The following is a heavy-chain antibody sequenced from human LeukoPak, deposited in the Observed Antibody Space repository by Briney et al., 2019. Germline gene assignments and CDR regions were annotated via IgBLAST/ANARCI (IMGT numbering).Heavy chain of an antibody. J-gene: IGHJ4*02. D-gene: IGHD3-9*01. CDR3: ARVTRDYDILTGYYVSSGIDY. CDR2: INPNSGGT. V-gene: IGHV1-2*02. Sequence: ASVKVSCKASGYTFTSYGISWVRQAPGQGLEWMGWINPNSGGTNYAQKFQGRVTMTRDTSISTAYMELSRLRSDDTAVYYCARVTRDYDILTGYYVSSGIDYWGQGTLVTVSS. CDR1: GYTFTSYG.